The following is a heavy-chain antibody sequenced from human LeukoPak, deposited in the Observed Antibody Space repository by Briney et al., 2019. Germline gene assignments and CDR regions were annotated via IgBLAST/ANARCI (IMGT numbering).Heavy chain of an antibody. CDR2: ISGSGGST. V-gene: IGHV3-23*01. J-gene: IGHJ6*03. CDR1: GFTVSSSY. CDR3: AKDLGVTGYYYYYMDV. D-gene: IGHD4-11*01. Sequence: GGSLRLSCAASGFTVSSSYMSWVRQAPGKGLEWVSAISGSGGSTYYADSVKGRFTISRDNSKNTLYLQMNSLRAEDTAVYYCAKDLGVTGYYYYYMDVWGKGTTVTVSS.